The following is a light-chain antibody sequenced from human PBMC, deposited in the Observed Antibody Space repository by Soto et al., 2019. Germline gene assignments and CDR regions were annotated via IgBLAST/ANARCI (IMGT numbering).Light chain of an antibody. J-gene: IGLJ1*01. Sequence: QSVLTQPPSASATPGQRVTISCSGSRSNIGANAVNWYQQLPGTAPRLLIYNNNQRPSGVPDRFSGSKSGTSASLPISGLQSYDEATYFCAAWADSLNVLYVFGTGTKLTVL. V-gene: IGLV1-44*01. CDR2: NNN. CDR1: RSNIGANA. CDR3: AAWADSLNVLYV.